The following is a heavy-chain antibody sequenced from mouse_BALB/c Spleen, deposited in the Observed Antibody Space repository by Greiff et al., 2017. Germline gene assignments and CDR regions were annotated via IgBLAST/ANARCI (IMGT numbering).Heavy chain of an antibody. CDR2: ISDGGSYT. CDR3: ARDDYDWFAY. V-gene: IGHV5-4*02. D-gene: IGHD2-4*01. Sequence: EVNVVESGGGLVKPGGSLKLSCAASGFTFSDYYMYWVRQTPEKRLEWVATISDGGSYTYYPDSVKGRFTISRDNAKNNLYLQMSSLKSEDTAMYYCARDDYDWFAYWGQGTLVTVSA. CDR1: GFTFSDYY. J-gene: IGHJ3*01.